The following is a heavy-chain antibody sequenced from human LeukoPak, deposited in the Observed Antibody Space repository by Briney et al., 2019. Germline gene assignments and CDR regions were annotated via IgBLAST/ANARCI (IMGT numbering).Heavy chain of an antibody. CDR1: GYTFTSNY. CDR2: INPSGGST. J-gene: IGHJ4*02. D-gene: IGHD2-15*01. Sequence: ASVKVSCKASGYTFTSNYMHWVRQAPGQGLEWMGIINPSGGSTSYAQKFQGRVTMTRDTSTSTVYMELSSLRSEDTAVYYCARPRYCSGGNCYSTFDYWGQGTLVTVSS. V-gene: IGHV1-46*01. CDR3: ARPRYCSGGNCYSTFDY.